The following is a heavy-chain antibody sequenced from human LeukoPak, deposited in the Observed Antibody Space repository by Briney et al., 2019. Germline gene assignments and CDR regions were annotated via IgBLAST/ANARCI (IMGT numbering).Heavy chain of an antibody. J-gene: IGHJ5*02. CDR3: ARASTVTTEISWFDP. CDR2: TYHSGST. Sequence: SETLSLTCAVSGGSISSGGYSWSWIRQPPGKGLEWIGYTYHSGSTYYNPSLKSRVTISVDRSKNQFSLKLSSVTAADTAVYYCARASTVTTEISWFDPWGQGTLVTVSS. D-gene: IGHD4-17*01. V-gene: IGHV4-30-2*01. CDR1: GGSISSGGYS.